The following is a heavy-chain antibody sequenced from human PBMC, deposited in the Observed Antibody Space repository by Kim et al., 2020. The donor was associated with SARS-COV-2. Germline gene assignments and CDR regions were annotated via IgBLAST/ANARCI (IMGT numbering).Heavy chain of an antibody. V-gene: IGHV3-74*01. CDR3: SKDTFGPEDS. CDR1: GFSVRSYW. CDR2: INEDGRTT. Sequence: GGSLRLSCAASGFSVRSYWMHWVRQVPGKGLEWVARINEDGRTTNHADSVKGRFSISRDSAKNTLLLQMNGRRVEDTAVYYCSKDTFGPEDSWGQGTLVTVSS. D-gene: IGHD3-3*01. J-gene: IGHJ4*02.